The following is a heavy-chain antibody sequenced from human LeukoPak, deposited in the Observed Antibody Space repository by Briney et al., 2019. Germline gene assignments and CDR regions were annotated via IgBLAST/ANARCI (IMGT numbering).Heavy chain of an antibody. CDR1: GFTFSSYA. V-gene: IGHV3-23*01. CDR2: ISSSGGST. J-gene: IGHJ3*02. Sequence: GSLRLSCAASGFTFSSYAMNWVRQAPGKGLEWVSHISSSGGSTYYAGSVKGRFTISRDNSKNTLYLQMNSLRGEDTAVYHCAKALTGTKAFDIWGQGTMVTVSS. CDR3: AKALTGTKAFDI. D-gene: IGHD1-20*01.